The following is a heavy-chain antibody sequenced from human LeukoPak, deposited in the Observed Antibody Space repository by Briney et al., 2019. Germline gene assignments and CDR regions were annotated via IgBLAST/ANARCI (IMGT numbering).Heavy chain of an antibody. V-gene: IGHV3-21*01. CDR2: ISSSSSYI. J-gene: IGHJ4*02. D-gene: IGHD5-18*01. Sequence: GGSLRLSCAASGFTFRTYSMNWVRQAPGKGLEWVSSISSSSSYIYYADSVKGRFTISRDNAKNSLSLQMNSLRAEDTAVYYCARDGYSYDPGRNYFDYWGQGTLVTVSS. CDR3: ARDGYSYDPGRNYFDY. CDR1: GFTFRTYS.